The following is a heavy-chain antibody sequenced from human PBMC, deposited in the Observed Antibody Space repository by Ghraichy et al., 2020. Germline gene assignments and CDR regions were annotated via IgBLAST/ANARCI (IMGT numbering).Heavy chain of an antibody. V-gene: IGHV3-23*01. CDR2: ISGSGGST. Sequence: GGSLRLSCAASGFTFSSYAMSWVRQAPGKGLEWVSAISGSGGSTYYADSVKGRFTISRDNSKNTLYLQMNSLRAEDTAVYYCAKAEEGEWLPPGGFDYWGQGTLVTVSS. J-gene: IGHJ4*02. CDR3: AKAEEGEWLPPGGFDY. D-gene: IGHD3-3*01. CDR1: GFTFSSYA.